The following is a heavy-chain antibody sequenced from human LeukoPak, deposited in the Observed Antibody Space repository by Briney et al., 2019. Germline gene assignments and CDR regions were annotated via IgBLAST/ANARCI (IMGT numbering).Heavy chain of an antibody. CDR3: ARDRRYSSSWSYYYYGMDV. CDR1: GYTFTGYY. V-gene: IGHV1-2*02. CDR2: INPNSGGT. J-gene: IGHJ6*02. Sequence: ASVEVSCKASGYTFTGYYMHWVRQAPGQGLEWMGWINPNSGGTNYAQKFQGRVTMTRDTSISTAYMELSRLRSDDTAVYYCARDRRYSSSWSYYYYGMDVWGQGTTVTVSS. D-gene: IGHD6-13*01.